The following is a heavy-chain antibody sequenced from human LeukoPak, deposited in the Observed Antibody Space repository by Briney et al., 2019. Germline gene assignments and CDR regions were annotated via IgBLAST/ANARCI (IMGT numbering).Heavy chain of an antibody. CDR2: IYTSGST. J-gene: IGHJ6*02. Sequence: SETLSLTCTVSGGSISSYYWSWIRQPAGKGLEWIGRIYTSGSTNYNSSLKSRVTMSVDTSKNQFSLKLSSVTAADTAVYYCAQYGDYPLLWDVWGQGTTVTVSS. CDR1: GGSISSYY. D-gene: IGHD4-17*01. V-gene: IGHV4-4*07. CDR3: AQYGDYPLLWDV.